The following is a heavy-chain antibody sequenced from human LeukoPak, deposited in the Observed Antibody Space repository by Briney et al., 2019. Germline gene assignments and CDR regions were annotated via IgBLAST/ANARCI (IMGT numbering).Heavy chain of an antibody. CDR3: AKDQYGSDYYYGMDV. V-gene: IGHV3-30*18. CDR2: ISYEGSNK. J-gene: IGHJ6*02. Sequence: GGSLRLSCAACGFTFSTYGMHGVRQAPGKGGEGVAVISYEGSNKYQADSVKGRFTSDRDNSKNTLYLQMNSLRPEDTAVYYCAKDQYGSDYYYGMDVWGQGTTVTVSS. D-gene: IGHD3-10*01. CDR1: GFTFSTYG.